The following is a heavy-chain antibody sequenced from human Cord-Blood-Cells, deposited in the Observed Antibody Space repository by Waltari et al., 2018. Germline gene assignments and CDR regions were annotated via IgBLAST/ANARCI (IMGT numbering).Heavy chain of an antibody. CDR1: GGSFSAYY. V-gene: IGHV4-34*01. CDR2: INHSEST. D-gene: IGHD6-13*01. J-gene: IGHJ4*02. CDR3: ARGIRKEYSSSWYYFDY. Sequence: QVQLQQWGAGLLKPSETLSPTCAAYGGSFSAYYWSWIRQPPGKGLAWIGEINHSESTNYNPSLKSRVTISVDTSKNQFSLKLSSVSAADTAVYYCARGIRKEYSSSWYYFDYWGQGTLVTVSS.